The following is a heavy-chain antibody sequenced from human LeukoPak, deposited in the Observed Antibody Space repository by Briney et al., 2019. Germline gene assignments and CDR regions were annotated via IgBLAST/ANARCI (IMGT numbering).Heavy chain of an antibody. V-gene: IGHV3-30*02. J-gene: IGHJ4*02. Sequence: PGGSLRLSCAASGFTFSNYPMSWVRQAPGKGLEWVAFIRYDGSNKYYADSVKGRFTISRDNSKNTLYLQMNSLRAEDTAVYYCAKDRFVIVVVPQGGYFDYWGQGTLVTVSS. CDR1: GFTFSNYP. CDR2: IRYDGSNK. D-gene: IGHD3-22*01. CDR3: AKDRFVIVVVPQGGYFDY.